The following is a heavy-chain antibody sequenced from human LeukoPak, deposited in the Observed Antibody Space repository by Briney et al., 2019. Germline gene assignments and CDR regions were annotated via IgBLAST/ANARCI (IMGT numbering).Heavy chain of an antibody. V-gene: IGHV3-7*03. CDR3: AKASYGDLHENWFDP. CDR2: IKHDGSEKQDGSEK. D-gene: IGHD4-17*01. CDR1: GFTFSQYW. Sequence: GGSLRLSCAASGFTFSQYWMSWVRQAPGKGLEWVANIKHDGSEKQDGSEKNYVDSVKGRFTISRNNAKNSLYLQMNSLRAEDTAVYYCAKASYGDLHENWFDPWGQGTLVTVSS. J-gene: IGHJ5*02.